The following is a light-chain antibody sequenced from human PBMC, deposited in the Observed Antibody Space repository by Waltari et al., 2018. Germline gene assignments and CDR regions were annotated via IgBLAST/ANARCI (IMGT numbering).Light chain of an antibody. Sequence: CRASQGCSRSCLAWHQQKRGQAPRLLIYGASTRATGIPDRFSGSGSGTDFALTISRLEPEDFAVYYCQQYGSSPRTFGQGTKVEIK. V-gene: IGKV3-20*01. CDR1: QGCSRSC. J-gene: IGKJ1*01. CDR2: GAS. CDR3: QQYGSSPRT.